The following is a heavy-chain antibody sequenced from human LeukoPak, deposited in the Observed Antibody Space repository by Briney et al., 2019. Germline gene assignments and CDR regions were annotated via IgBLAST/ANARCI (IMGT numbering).Heavy chain of an antibody. Sequence: TGGSLRLSCAASGFTVSSNYMSWVRQAPGKGLEWVSVIYSGGSTYYADSVKGRFTISRDNSKNTLYLQMNSLRAEDTAVYYCAKDSVLPWETKGGFDYWGQGTLVTVSS. CDR3: AKDSVLPWETKGGFDY. J-gene: IGHJ4*02. CDR2: IYSGGST. V-gene: IGHV3-53*01. D-gene: IGHD1-26*01. CDR1: GFTVSSNY.